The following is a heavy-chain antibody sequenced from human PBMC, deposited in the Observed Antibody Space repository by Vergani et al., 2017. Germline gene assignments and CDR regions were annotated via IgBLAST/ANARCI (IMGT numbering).Heavy chain of an antibody. J-gene: IGHJ4*02. D-gene: IGHD4-17*01. CDR3: ARGASGDYVSSFDY. V-gene: IGHV3-30-3*01. Sequence: QVQLVESGGGVVQPGRSLRLSCAVSGFTFSSYAMHWVRQAPGKGLEWVAVISYDGSNKYYADSVKGRFTISRDNSKNTLYLQMNSLRAEDTAVYYCARGASGDYVSSFDYWGQGTLVTVSS. CDR2: ISYDGSNK. CDR1: GFTFSSYA.